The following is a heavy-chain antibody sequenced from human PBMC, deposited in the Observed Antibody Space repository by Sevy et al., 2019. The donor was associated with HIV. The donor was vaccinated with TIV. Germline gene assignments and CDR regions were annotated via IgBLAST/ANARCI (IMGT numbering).Heavy chain of an antibody. CDR3: TTDPELVVPAAYAFDI. CDR1: VFTFSNAW. Sequence: GGSLRLSCAASVFTFSNAWMSWVRQAPGKGLEWVGRIKSKTDGGTTDYAAPVKGRFTISRDDSKNTLYLQMNSLKTEDTAVYYCTTDPELVVPAAYAFDIWGQGTMVTVSS. J-gene: IGHJ3*02. V-gene: IGHV3-15*01. CDR2: IKSKTDGGTT. D-gene: IGHD2-2*01.